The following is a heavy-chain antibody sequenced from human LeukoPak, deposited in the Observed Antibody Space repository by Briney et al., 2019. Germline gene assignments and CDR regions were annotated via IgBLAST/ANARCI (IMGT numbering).Heavy chain of an antibody. CDR3: HLGVVPAAIRRLGGMDV. Sequence: ASVKVSCKASGHTFTGYYMHWVRQAPGQGLGWMGWINPNSGGTNYAQKFQGRVTMTRDTSISTAYMELSRLRSDDTAVYYCHLGVVPAAIRRLGGMDVWGQGTRSPSP. J-gene: IGHJ6*02. V-gene: IGHV1-2*02. CDR2: INPNSGGT. D-gene: IGHD2-2*02. CDR1: GHTFTGYY.